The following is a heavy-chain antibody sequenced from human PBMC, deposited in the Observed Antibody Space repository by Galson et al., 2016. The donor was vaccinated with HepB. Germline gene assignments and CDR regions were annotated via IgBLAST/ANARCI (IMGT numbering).Heavy chain of an antibody. CDR3: ARGIRAGFSGYGDY. D-gene: IGHD5-12*01. CDR2: ISSINDNT. CDR1: GYDFSTYV. J-gene: IGHJ4*02. Sequence: SVKVSCKASGYDFSTYVIHWVRQAPGQRLEWMGWISSINDNTKYAQKFQGRVAITRDTSASTAYMELSNLRSEDTAVYYCARGIRAGFSGYGDYWGQGTLVTVSS. V-gene: IGHV1-3*01.